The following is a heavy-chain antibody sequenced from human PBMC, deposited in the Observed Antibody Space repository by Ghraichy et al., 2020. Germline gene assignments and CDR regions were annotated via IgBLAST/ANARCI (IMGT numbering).Heavy chain of an antibody. V-gene: IGHV3-30*09. J-gene: IGHJ4*02. Sequence: AIISYDGSAESYADSVRSRFAISRDNSKNTVYLQVNRLRADDTAVYYCAKEKYSSSWSDFDYWGQGTLVTVSS. CDR3: AKEKYSSSWSDFDY. D-gene: IGHD6-13*01. CDR2: ISYDGSAE.